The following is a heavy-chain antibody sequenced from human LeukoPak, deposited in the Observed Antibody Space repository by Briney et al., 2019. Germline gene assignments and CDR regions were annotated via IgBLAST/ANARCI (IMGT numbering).Heavy chain of an antibody. CDR2: INPSGGST. J-gene: IGHJ6*02. D-gene: IGHD6-6*01. Sequence: ASVKVSCTASGYTFTSYYMHWVRQAPGQGLEWMGIINPSGGSTSYAQKFQGRVTMTRDTSTSTVYMELSSLRSEDTAVYYCARDEYSSSSSYYCYYGMDVWGQGTTVTVSS. CDR1: GYTFTSYY. V-gene: IGHV1-46*01. CDR3: ARDEYSSSSSYYCYYGMDV.